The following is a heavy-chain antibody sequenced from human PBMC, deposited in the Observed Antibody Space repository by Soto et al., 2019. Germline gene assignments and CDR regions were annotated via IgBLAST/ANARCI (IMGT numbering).Heavy chain of an antibody. CDR2: ISSSGSTI. Sequence: GGSLRLSCAASGFTFSSYEMNWVRQAPGKGLEWVSYISSSGSTIYYADSVKGRFTISRDNAKNSLYLQMNSLRAEDTAVYYCAREEVRYYGMDVWGQGTTVTVSS. CDR1: GFTFSSYE. V-gene: IGHV3-48*03. J-gene: IGHJ6*02. CDR3: AREEVRYYGMDV.